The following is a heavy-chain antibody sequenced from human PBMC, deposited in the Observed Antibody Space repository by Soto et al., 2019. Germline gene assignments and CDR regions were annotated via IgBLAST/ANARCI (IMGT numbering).Heavy chain of an antibody. J-gene: IGHJ6*02. CDR1: GYTFTSYG. CDR3: AADPADIAYGSGSYYYYGMDV. D-gene: IGHD3-10*01. Sequence: ASVKVSCKASGYTFTSYGISWVRQAPGQGLEWMGWISAYNGNTNYAQKLQGRVTMTTDMSTSTAYMELSSLRSEDTAVYYCAADPADIAYGSGSYYYYGMDVWGQGTTVTVSS. CDR2: ISAYNGNT. V-gene: IGHV1-18*01.